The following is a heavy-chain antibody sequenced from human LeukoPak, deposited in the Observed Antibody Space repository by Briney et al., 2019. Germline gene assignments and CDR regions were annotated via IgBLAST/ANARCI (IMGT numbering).Heavy chain of an antibody. Sequence: GESLKISCTGSGYSFTSYWIAWVRQTPGKGLEWMGIIYPGDSDTRYSPSFQGQVTISADKSISTAYLQWNNLKASDTAMYYCAGQDIVVVATATRAFDIWGQGTMVTVSS. CDR3: AGQDIVVVATATRAFDI. J-gene: IGHJ3*02. CDR2: IYPGDSDT. CDR1: GYSFTSYW. V-gene: IGHV5-51*01. D-gene: IGHD2-15*01.